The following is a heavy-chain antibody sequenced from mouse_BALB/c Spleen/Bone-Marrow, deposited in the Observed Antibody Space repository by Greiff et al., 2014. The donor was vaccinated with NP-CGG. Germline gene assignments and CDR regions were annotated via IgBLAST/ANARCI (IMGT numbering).Heavy chain of an antibody. V-gene: IGHV5-9*02. CDR2: ISSGGSYT. Sequence: EVQLVESGGGLVKPGGSLKLSCAASGFVFSSYDMSWVRQTPEKRLEWVATISSGGSYTYYPDSVKGRFTISRDNARNTLYLQMSGLRSEDTALYYCARHVVEVRGALAYWGQGTSVTVSA. CDR1: GFVFSSYD. D-gene: IGHD2-14*01. CDR3: ARHVVEVRGALAY. J-gene: IGHJ4*01.